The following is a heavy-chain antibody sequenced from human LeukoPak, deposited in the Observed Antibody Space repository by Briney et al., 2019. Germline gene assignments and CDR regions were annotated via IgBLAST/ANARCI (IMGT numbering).Heavy chain of an antibody. D-gene: IGHD1-1*01. V-gene: IGHV4-39*01. CDR1: GGSISSSSYY. CDR3: ARHSSLRTFDY. J-gene: IGHJ4*02. Sequence: SQTLSLTCAVSGGSISSSSYYWGWIRQPPGKGLEWIGSMYYSGSTYYNPSLKSRVTISVDTSKNQFSLKLSSVTAADTALYYCARHSSLRTFDYWGQGTLVTVSS. CDR2: MYYSGST.